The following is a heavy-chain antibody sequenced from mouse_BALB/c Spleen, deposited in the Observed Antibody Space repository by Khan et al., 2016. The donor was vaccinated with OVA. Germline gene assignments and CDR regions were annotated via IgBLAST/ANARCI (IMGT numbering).Heavy chain of an antibody. Sequence: VQLQQSGGEVVRPGTSVKISCKASGYTFTNYWLGWVRQRPGHGLEWIGDIYPGGYFTNYNETFKDKATLTVDTSSTTANMQRSSLTSEDSAVYFCARWATWYFDVWGAGTTVTVSS. V-gene: IGHV1-63*02. CDR3: ARWATWYFDV. D-gene: IGHD3-1*01. J-gene: IGHJ1*01. CDR1: GYTFTNYW. CDR2: IYPGGYFT.